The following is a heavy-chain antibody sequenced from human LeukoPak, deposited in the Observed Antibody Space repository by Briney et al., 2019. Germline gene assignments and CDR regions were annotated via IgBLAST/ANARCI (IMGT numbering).Heavy chain of an antibody. Sequence: PSQTLSLTCTVSGGSISSGGYYWSWIRQHPGKGLEWIGYIYYSGSTYYNPSLKGRVTISVDTSKNQFSMKLSSVTAPDTAVYYCPRHQNIVATIPHWFDPWGHRTLFTVSS. CDR1: GGSISSGGYY. D-gene: IGHD5-12*01. CDR2: IYYSGST. CDR3: PRHQNIVATIPHWFDP. J-gene: IGHJ5*02. V-gene: IGHV4-31*03.